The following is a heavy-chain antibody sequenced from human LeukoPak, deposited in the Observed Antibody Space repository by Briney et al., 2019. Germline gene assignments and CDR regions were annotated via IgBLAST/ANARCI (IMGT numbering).Heavy chain of an antibody. Sequence: GGSLRLSCAASGFTFSSFATSWVRQAPGKGLEWVSGISASGGSTYYADSVKGRFTISRDNSKNTLYLQMNSLRDEDTALYYCGKAGIGVVGYFDYWGQGTLVTVSS. CDR2: ISASGGST. CDR1: GFTFSSFA. D-gene: IGHD6-19*01. CDR3: GKAGIGVVGYFDY. J-gene: IGHJ4*02. V-gene: IGHV3-23*01.